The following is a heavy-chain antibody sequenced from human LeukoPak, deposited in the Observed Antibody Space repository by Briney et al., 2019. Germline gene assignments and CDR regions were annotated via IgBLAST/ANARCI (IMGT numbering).Heavy chain of an antibody. Sequence: PSQTLSLTCTVSGGSISSGDYYWSWIRQHPGKGLEWIGYVYYSGSTYYNPSLKGRVTISVDTSKNQFSLKLSSVTAADTAVYYCARGGQLGIAVDYWGQGTLVTASS. CDR2: VYYSGST. V-gene: IGHV4-31*03. CDR3: ARGGQLGIAVDY. J-gene: IGHJ4*02. D-gene: IGHD7-27*01. CDR1: GGSISSGDYY.